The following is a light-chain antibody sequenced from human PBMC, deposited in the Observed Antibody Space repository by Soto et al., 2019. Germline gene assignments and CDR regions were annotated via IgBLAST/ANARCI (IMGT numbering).Light chain of an antibody. V-gene: IGKV1-9*01. J-gene: IGKJ4*01. Sequence: IQLTQSPSSLSASVGDRVTITCRASQDISTYLAWYQQKPGKAPMLLISAASTLQSGVPSRFSGSGSGTDFTLTISSLQPEDFATYYCQQLNHYPSTFGGGTK. CDR2: AAS. CDR1: QDISTY. CDR3: QQLNHYPST.